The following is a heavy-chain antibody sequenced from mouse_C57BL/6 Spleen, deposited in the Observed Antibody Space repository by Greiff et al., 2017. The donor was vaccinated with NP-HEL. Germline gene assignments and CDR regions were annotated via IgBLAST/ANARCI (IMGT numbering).Heavy chain of an antibody. D-gene: IGHD1-1*01. V-gene: IGHV5-17*01. CDR1: GFTFSDYG. CDR2: ISSGSSTI. J-gene: IGHJ1*03. Sequence: EVKVVASGGGLVKPGGSLKLSCAASGFTFSDYGMHWVRQAPEKGLEWVAYISSGSSTIYYADTVKGRFTISRDNAKNTLFLQMTSLRSEDTAMYYCARLGLLRETLYWYFDVWGTGTTVTVSS. CDR3: ARLGLLRETLYWYFDV.